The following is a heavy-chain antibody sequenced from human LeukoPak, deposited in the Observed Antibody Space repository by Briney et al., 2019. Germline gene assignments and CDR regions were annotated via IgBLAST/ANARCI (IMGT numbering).Heavy chain of an antibody. D-gene: IGHD4-23*01. Sequence: GSLRLSCAASGFTFISYWMHWVRQAPGKGLVWVSRIDRDGSRINYADSVKGRFTISRDNGKNTLFLQMNSLRAEDAAVYYCVRGNDYGGPHYWGQGTLVTVSS. CDR3: VRGNDYGGPHY. J-gene: IGHJ4*02. CDR1: GFTFISYW. V-gene: IGHV3-74*01. CDR2: IDRDGSRI.